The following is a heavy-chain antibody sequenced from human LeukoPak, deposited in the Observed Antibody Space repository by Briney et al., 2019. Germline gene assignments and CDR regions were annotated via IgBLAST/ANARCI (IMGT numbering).Heavy chain of an antibody. D-gene: IGHD1-26*01. J-gene: IGHJ4*02. V-gene: IGHV3-33*08. CDR2: IWYDGSNR. Sequence: GGSLRLSCAASGFTFSSYAMHWVRQAPGKGLEWVAVIWYDGSNRYYADSVKGRFTISRDTSKNTLYLQMNSLRAEDTAVYYCATEGGSRFFDYWGQGTLVTVSS. CDR3: ATEGGSRFFDY. CDR1: GFTFSSYA.